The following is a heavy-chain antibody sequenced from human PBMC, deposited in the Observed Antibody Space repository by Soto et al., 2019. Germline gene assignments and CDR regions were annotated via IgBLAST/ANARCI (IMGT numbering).Heavy chain of an antibody. CDR3: TTDPDTVGVVAATTRFSPAHSQTQPQN. J-gene: IGHJ4*02. CDR1: GFTFSNAW. Sequence: EVQLVESGGCLVKPGGSLRLSCAASGFTFSNAWMSWVRQAPGKGLEWVGRIKSKTDGGTTDYAAPVKGRFTSSRDESMNPLELQMISLKTEDTAVYYCTTDPDTVGVVAATTRFSPAHSQTQPQNRGKRTLVTVYS. V-gene: IGHV3-15*01. D-gene: IGHD2-15*01. CDR2: IKSKTDGGTT.